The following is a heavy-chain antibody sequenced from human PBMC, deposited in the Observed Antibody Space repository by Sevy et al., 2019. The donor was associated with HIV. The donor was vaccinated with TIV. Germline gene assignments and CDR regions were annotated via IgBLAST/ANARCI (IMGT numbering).Heavy chain of an antibody. Sequence: GGSLRLSCAASGFTFSDYYMSWIRQAPGKGLEWVSYISGSSSAIYNADSVKGRFTISRDNAKNSLYLQMNSLTAEDTAVYYWAGVHRGSRYTFDYWGQGTLVTVSS. CDR2: ISGSSSAI. CDR3: AGVHRGSRYTFDY. D-gene: IGHD1-26*01. CDR1: GFTFSDYY. V-gene: IGHV3-11*01. J-gene: IGHJ4*02.